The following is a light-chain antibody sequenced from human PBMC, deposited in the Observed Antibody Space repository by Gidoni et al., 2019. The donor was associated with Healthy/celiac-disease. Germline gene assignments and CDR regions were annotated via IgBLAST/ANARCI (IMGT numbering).Light chain of an antibody. Sequence: DIQMTQSPSSLSASLVDRVTLTCRASQSISSYLNCYQQKPGKAPKLLIYASASMQSGVPSKISGSSSGRDFTLIISSLQPEDFATYYCQQSYSTPLLTFGGGTKVEIK. CDR2: ASA. CDR1: QSISSY. J-gene: IGKJ4*01. CDR3: QQSYSTPLLT. V-gene: IGKV1-39*01.